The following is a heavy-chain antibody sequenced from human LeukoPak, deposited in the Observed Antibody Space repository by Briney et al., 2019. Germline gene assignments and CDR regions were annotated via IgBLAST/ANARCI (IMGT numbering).Heavy chain of an antibody. Sequence: PGGSLRLSCAASGLTFSNAWMSWVRQAPEKGLEWVAKIKPDGSEIYHVDSVQGRFTISRDNAQNSLYLQMNSLRAEDTAVYYCATSRFYLESWGQGTLVTVSS. CDR1: GLTFSNAW. CDR2: IKPDGSEI. V-gene: IGHV3-7*01. J-gene: IGHJ4*02. CDR3: ATSRFYLES.